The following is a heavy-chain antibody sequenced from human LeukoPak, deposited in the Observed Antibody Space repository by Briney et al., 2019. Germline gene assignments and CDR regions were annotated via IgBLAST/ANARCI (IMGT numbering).Heavy chain of an antibody. J-gene: IGHJ4*02. CDR3: ARYSVLGNSWATSQFNY. CDR1: GGSISSDH. CDR2: ILYSGTT. D-gene: IGHD3-10*02. V-gene: IGHV4-39*01. Sequence: SETLSLTCTVSGGSISSDHGGWIRQPPGKGLEWIGSILYSGTTYYNPSLKSRVSISVDTSSNHFSLRLYSVSAADTAVYYCARYSVLGNSWATSQFNYWGQGALVTVSS.